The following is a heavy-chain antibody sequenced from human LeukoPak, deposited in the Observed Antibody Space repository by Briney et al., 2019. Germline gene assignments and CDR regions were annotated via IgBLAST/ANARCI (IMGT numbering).Heavy chain of an antibody. J-gene: IGHJ4*02. D-gene: IGHD3-22*01. CDR2: IKQDGSDK. V-gene: IGHV3-7*03. Sequence: PGGSLRLSCAASGFTFSDYWMSWVRQAPGKGLEWVADIKQDGSDKKYVDSVKGRFTISRDNAKKSLYLQMDSLRAEDTALYYCARVDSSGYYQKLDYWGQGTLVTVSS. CDR1: GFTFSDYW. CDR3: ARVDSSGYYQKLDY.